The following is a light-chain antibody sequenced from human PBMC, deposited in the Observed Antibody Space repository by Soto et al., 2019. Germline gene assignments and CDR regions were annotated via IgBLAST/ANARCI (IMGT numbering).Light chain of an antibody. J-gene: IGKJ1*01. CDR3: QQYNNWPPWT. CDR2: GAS. V-gene: IGKV3-15*01. CDR1: QSVSSK. Sequence: EIVMTQSPAALSVSPGERATLSCMASQSVSSKLAWYQQKPGQAPRLLIYGASTRASGIPARFSGSGSGTEFTPTISSLQSEDFALYFCQQYNNWPPWTFGQGTKVEIK.